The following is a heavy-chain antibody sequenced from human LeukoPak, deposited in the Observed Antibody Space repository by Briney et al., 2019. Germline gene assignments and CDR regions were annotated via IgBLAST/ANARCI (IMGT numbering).Heavy chain of an antibody. D-gene: IGHD6-19*01. CDR1: GFTFDKYA. CDR3: ATDPYSRGWSGGDYFDQ. Sequence: PGGSLRLSCAASGFTFDKYAMSWVRQAPGKGLEWVSSVGAGGGAPYYSDSVKGRFSISRDNSKSTLYLQVTGLTDEDTAIYYCATDPYSRGWSGGDYFDQWGRGTLVTVSS. V-gene: IGHV3-23*01. CDR2: VGAGGGAP. J-gene: IGHJ4*02.